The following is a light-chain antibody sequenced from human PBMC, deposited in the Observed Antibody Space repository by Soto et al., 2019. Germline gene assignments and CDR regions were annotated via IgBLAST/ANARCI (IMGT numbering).Light chain of an antibody. CDR2: DVS. CDR3: NSYTTSISRYV. Sequence: QSVLTQPASVSGSPGQSITISCTGTSSDIGGYDYVSWYQQYPGKAPKLMIYDVSNRPSGVSDRFSGSKSANTASLTIPGLQAEDEADYYCNSYTTSISRYVFGTGTKLTVL. V-gene: IGLV2-14*01. CDR1: SSDIGGYDY. J-gene: IGLJ1*01.